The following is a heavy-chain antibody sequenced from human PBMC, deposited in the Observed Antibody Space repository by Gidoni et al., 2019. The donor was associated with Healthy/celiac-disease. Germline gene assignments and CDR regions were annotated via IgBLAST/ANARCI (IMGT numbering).Heavy chain of an antibody. D-gene: IGHD3-10*01. J-gene: IGHJ4*02. CDR3: ARGDYYGSGNPHY. CDR2: IWYDGSNK. CDR1: GFTFSIYG. V-gene: IGHV3-33*01. Sequence: QVQLVESGGGVVQPGRSLRLSCAASGFTFSIYGMHWVRQAPGKGLGWVAFIWYDGSNKYYADSVKGRFTISRDNSKNTLYLQMNSLRAEDTAVYYCARGDYYGSGNPHYWGQGTLVTVSS.